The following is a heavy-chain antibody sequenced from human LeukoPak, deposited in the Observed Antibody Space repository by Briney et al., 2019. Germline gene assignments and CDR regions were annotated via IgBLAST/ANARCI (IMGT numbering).Heavy chain of an antibody. CDR3: ARGGWLQHTFDY. V-gene: IGHV4-61*01. J-gene: IGHJ4*02. D-gene: IGHD5-24*01. CDR1: GVSVSSGSYY. CDR2: IYYSGST. Sequence: PSETLSLTCTVSGVSVSSGSYYWSWIRQPPGKGLEWIGYIYYSGSTNYNPSLKSRVTISVDTSKNQFSLKLSSVTAADTAVYYCARGGWLQHTFDYWGQGTLVTVSS.